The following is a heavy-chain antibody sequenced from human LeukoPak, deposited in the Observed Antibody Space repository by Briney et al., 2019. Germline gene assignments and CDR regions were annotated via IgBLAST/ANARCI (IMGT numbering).Heavy chain of an antibody. J-gene: IGHJ4*02. CDR3: ARGLVGATEDY. CDR1: GFTFSSYS. D-gene: IGHD1-26*01. Sequence: GGSLRLSCAASGFTFSSYSMNWVRQAPGKGLEWVSSISSSSSYIYYADSVKGRFTISRDNAKNSLYLQMNSLRAEDTAVHYCARGLVGATEDYWGQGTLVTVSS. CDR2: ISSSSSYI. V-gene: IGHV3-21*01.